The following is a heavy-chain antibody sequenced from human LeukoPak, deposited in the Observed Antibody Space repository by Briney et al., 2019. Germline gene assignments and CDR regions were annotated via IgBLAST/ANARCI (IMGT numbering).Heavy chain of an antibody. CDR3: AELGITMIGGV. D-gene: IGHD3-10*02. CDR1: GFTLSIYS. Sequence: GGTLRLSCAASGFTLSIYSMNWVRHAPGKGLEWVSYLSSSSSTIHYADSVKGRFTNSRDNAKNSLYLQMNSLRAEDTAVYYCAELGITMIGGVWGKGTTVTISS. CDR2: LSSSSSTI. J-gene: IGHJ6*04. V-gene: IGHV3-48*04.